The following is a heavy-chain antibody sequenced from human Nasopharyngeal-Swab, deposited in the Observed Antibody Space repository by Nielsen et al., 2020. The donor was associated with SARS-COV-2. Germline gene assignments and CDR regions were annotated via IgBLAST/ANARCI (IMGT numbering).Heavy chain of an antibody. J-gene: IGHJ6*02. Sequence: SDTLSLTCTVSGGSINSSYWSWIRQPPGKGLEWIGYIYHTWGTNYNPSLKSRLTISVDPSKNQFSLRLNSVSAADTAVYYCARGRIGDYKYYGLDVWGQGTTVTVSS. CDR3: ARGRIGDYKYYGLDV. CDR2: IYHTWGT. D-gene: IGHD1-14*01. V-gene: IGHV4-59*07. CDR1: GGSINSSY.